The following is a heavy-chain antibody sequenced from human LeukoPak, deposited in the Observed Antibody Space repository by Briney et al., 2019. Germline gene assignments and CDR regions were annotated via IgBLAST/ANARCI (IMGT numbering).Heavy chain of an antibody. Sequence: GGSLRLSCAASGFTFDDYAMHWVRQAPGKGLEWVSLISWAGGSAYYADSVKGRFTISRDNSKNSLYLQMNSLRAEDTALYYCANDRPKYMDVWGKGTTVTVSS. CDR1: GFTFDDYA. CDR2: ISWAGGSA. CDR3: ANDRPKYMDV. J-gene: IGHJ6*03. V-gene: IGHV3-43D*03.